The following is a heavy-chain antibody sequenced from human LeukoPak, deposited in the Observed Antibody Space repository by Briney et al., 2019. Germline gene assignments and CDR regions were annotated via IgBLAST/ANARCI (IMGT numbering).Heavy chain of an antibody. CDR2: IKQDGSEK. D-gene: IGHD6-19*01. CDR1: GGSISSSSYY. V-gene: IGHV3-7*01. J-gene: IGHJ3*02. CDR3: ARDGGYSSGWYGDAFDI. Sequence: PSETLSLTCTVSGGSISSSSYYWGWIRQPPGKGLEWVANIKQDGSEKYYVDSVKGRFTISRDNAKNSLYLQMNSLRAEDSAVYYCARDGGYSSGWYGDAFDIWGQGTMVTVSS.